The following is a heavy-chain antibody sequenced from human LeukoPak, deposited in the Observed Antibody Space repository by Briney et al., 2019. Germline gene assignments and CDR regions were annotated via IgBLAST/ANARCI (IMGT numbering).Heavy chain of an antibody. J-gene: IGHJ4*02. V-gene: IGHV4-34*01. CDR3: ARIRCGHTDIICYNN. CDR1: GVSYRGNY. Sequence: SETLSLTCGVYGVSYRGNYWSCIPQPPGKGPEWIGEINHNGGTKYNPSLKSRVTISVDTSENQFSLKLSSVTAADTAVYYCARIRCGHTDIICYNNWGERALLTVSS. CDR2: INHNGGT. D-gene: IGHD2-2*02.